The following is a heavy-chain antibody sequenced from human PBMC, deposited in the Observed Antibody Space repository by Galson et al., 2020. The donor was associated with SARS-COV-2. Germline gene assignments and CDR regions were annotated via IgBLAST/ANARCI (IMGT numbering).Heavy chain of an antibody. CDR2: ISSSGSTI. J-gene: IGHJ6*02. V-gene: IGHV3-48*03. CDR1: GFTFSSYE. CDR3: ARVEAMVRGAYGMDV. Sequence: GESLKISCAASGFTFSSYEMNWVRQAPGKGLEWVSYISSSGSTIYYADSVKGRFTISRDNAKNSLYLQMNSLRAEDTAVYYCARVEAMVRGAYGMDVWGQGTTVTVSS. D-gene: IGHD3-10*01.